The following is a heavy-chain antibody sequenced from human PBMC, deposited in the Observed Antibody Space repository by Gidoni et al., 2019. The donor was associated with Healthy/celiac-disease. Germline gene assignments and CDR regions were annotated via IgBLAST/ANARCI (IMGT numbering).Heavy chain of an antibody. D-gene: IGHD3-9*01. J-gene: IGHJ4*02. CDR1: GFTFSNAW. CDR3: TTDGTYDILTGYSDVDY. Sequence: EVQLVESGGGLVKPGGSLRLSCAASGFTFSNAWMSWVRQAPGKGLEWVGRIKSKTDGGTTDYAAPVKGRFTISRDDSKNTLYLQMNSLKTEDTAVYYCTTDGTYDILTGYSDVDYWGQGTLVTVSS. V-gene: IGHV3-15*01. CDR2: IKSKTDGGTT.